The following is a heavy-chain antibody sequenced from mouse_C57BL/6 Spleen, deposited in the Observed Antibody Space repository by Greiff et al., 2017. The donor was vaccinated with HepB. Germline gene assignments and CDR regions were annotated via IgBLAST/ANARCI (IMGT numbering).Heavy chain of an antibody. D-gene: IGHD1-1*01. CDR1: GYTFTSYW. CDR3: ARRILNYYGSSSYYYAMDY. J-gene: IGHJ4*01. V-gene: IGHV1-55*01. CDR2: IYPGSGST. Sequence: VQLQQSGAELVKPGASVKMSCKASGYTFTSYWITWVKQRPGQGLEWIGDIYPGSGSTNYNEKFKSKATLTVDTSSSTAYMQLSSLTSEDSAVYYCARRILNYYGSSSYYYAMDYWGQGTSVTVSS.